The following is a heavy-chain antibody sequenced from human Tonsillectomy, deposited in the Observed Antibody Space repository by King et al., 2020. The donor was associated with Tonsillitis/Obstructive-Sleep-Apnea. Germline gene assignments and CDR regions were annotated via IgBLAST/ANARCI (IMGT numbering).Heavy chain of an antibody. Sequence: VQLVESGGGLVKPGGSLRLSCAASGFTFSDYYMSWIRQAPGKGLEWVSYISSSSSYTNYADSVKGRFTISRDNAKNSLYLQMNSLRAEDTAVYYCARLEGTSRPLGNYWGQGTLVTVSS. D-gene: IGHD2-2*01. V-gene: IGHV3-11*05. J-gene: IGHJ4*02. CDR2: ISSSSSYT. CDR3: ARLEGTSRPLGNY. CDR1: GFTFSDYY.